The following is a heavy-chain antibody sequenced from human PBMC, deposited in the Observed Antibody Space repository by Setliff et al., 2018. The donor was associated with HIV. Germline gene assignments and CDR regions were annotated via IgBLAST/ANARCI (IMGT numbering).Heavy chain of an antibody. D-gene: IGHD2-21*01. J-gene: IGHJ5*02. V-gene: IGHV4-39*02. CDR1: AGSISSSNYY. CDR3: SRSYCGGDCSLVVDTNWFDP. Sequence: SETLSLTCSVSAGSISSSNYYWGWIRQPPGKGLEWIGSVYYSGSTYYNPSLKSRVTISVDTSKNHFSLRLSSVTAADTAVYYCSRSYCGGDCSLVVDTNWFDPWGQGTLVTVSS. CDR2: VYYSGST.